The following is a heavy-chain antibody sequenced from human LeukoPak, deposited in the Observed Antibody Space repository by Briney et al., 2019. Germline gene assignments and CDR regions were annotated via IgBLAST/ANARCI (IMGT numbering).Heavy chain of an antibody. CDR2: IDPKSGGT. CDR1: GYTFSGYY. V-gene: IGHV1-2*02. CDR3: ARDSAPASTPGIINWSDP. D-gene: IGHD3-10*01. J-gene: IGHJ5*02. Sequence: ASVKVSCKAFGYTFSGYYMHWVRQAPGQGLEWMGWIDPKSGGTSYARQFQGRVTMTRDTSINTAYMELRWLRSDDTAVYYCARDSAPASTPGIINWSDPWGQGTLVSVSS.